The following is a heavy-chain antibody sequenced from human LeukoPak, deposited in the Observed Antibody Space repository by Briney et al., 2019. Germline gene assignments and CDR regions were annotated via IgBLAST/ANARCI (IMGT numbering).Heavy chain of an antibody. V-gene: IGHV4-34*01. CDR3: VRAYDY. CDR2: IYNSGST. J-gene: IGHJ4*02. Sequence: SDTLSLTCAVYGGSFSGSNWSWIRQPPGKGLEWIGEIYNSGSTIYNPSLKSRVTISVDTSKNQFSLNLISVTAADTAVYYCVRAYDYWGQGTLVTVSS. CDR1: GGSFSGSN.